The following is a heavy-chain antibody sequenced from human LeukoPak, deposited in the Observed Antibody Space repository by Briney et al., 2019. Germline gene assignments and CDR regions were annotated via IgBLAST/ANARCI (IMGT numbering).Heavy chain of an antibody. CDR1: GFTFSSYW. V-gene: IGHV3-7*01. CDR2: IKEDGSDK. CDR3: ARDAGYSSSYYLGYFDY. D-gene: IGHD6-13*01. Sequence: PGGSLRLSCAASGFTFSSYWMSWVRQAPGKGLEWVANIKEDGSDKKYVDSVKGRFTISRDNAKNSLYLQMNSLRAEDTAIYYCARDAGYSSSYYLGYFDYWGQGTLVTVSS. J-gene: IGHJ4*02.